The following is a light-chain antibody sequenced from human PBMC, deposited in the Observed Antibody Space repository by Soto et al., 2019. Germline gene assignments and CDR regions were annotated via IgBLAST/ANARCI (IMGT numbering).Light chain of an antibody. CDR3: QQFGGSPLYT. CDR1: QSVSSSH. J-gene: IGKJ2*01. V-gene: IGKV3-20*01. Sequence: EIVLTQSPGTLSLSPGETATLSCRASQSVSSSHLAWYQQKPGQAPRLLVYAASSRATGIPDRFSGSGSGTDFPLTISRLEPEDFAVYYCQQFGGSPLYTVGQGTKLEIK. CDR2: AAS.